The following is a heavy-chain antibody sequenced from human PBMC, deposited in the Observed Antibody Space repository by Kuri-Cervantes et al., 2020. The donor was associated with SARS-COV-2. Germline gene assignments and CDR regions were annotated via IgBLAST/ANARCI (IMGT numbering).Heavy chain of an antibody. CDR3: ARGRLGVHDS. Sequence: GESLKISCAASGFTFSSYAMHWVRQAPGKGLEWVAVISYDGSNKYYADSVKGRFTISRDNSKNTLYLQMNSLRAEDTAVYYCARGRLGVHDSWGQGTLVTVSS. CDR2: ISYDGSNK. D-gene: IGHD2-8*01. CDR1: GFTFSSYA. J-gene: IGHJ4*02. V-gene: IGHV3-30-3*01.